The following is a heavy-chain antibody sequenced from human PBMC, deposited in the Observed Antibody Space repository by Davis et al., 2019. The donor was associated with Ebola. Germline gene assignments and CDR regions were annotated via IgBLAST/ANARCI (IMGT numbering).Heavy chain of an antibody. CDR2: IYTSGST. D-gene: IGHD6-6*01. CDR1: GGSISSGSYY. V-gene: IGHV4-61*09. CDR3: ARESIAARRGYYYYYMDV. J-gene: IGHJ6*03. Sequence: PSETLSLTCTVSGGSISSGSYYWSWIRQPAGKGLEWIGHIYTSGSTNYNPSLKSRVTISVDTSKNQFSLKLSSVTAADTAVYYCARESIAARRGYYYYYMDVWGKGTTVTVSS.